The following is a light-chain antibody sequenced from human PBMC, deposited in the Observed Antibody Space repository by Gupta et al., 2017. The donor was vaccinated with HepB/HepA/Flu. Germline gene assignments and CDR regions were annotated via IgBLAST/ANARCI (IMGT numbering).Light chain of an antibody. V-gene: IGLV2-11*01. CDR2: DVS. CDR1: SSDVGGYTS. J-gene: IGLJ2*01. CDR3: CSYAGSYTWV. Sequence: QSALTPPRSVSGSPGQSVTISCTGTSSDVGGYTSVYWYQQHPGKAPKLMIYDVSKRPSGVPDRFSGSKSGNTASLTISGLQAEDEADYYCCSYAGSYTWVFGGGTKLTVL.